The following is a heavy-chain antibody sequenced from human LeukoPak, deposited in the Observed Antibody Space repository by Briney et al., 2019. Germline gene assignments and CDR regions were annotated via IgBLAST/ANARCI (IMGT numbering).Heavy chain of an antibody. CDR1: GFTFTNYW. CDR2: IYLDGSRA. V-gene: IGHV3-7*01. D-gene: IGHD2-2*01. Sequence: GGSLRLSCAVSGFTFTNYWMSCARQSPGKGLEWVANIYLDGSRAYYVDSVKGRFTISRDNAKNSLFLQMNSLSAEDTAVYYCGRAGPVTKDHFMDVWGKGTTVTVSS. CDR3: GRAGPVTKDHFMDV. J-gene: IGHJ6*03.